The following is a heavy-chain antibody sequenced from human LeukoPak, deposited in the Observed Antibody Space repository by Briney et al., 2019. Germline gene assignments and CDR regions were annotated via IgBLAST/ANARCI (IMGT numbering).Heavy chain of an antibody. D-gene: IGHD3-10*01. CDR2: MNPNSGDT. Sequence: ASVKVSCKASGGTFSSYAISWVRQATGQGLEWMGWMNPNSGDTGYTQRFQGRVTITRDPSISTAYMELSSLRSEDTAVYYCARGPYGTGSHFDFWGQGTLVTVSS. J-gene: IGHJ4*02. CDR3: ARGPYGTGSHFDF. CDR1: GGTFSSYA. V-gene: IGHV1-8*03.